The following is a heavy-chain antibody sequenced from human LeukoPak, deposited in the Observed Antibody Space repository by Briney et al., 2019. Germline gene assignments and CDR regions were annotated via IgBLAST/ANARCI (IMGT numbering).Heavy chain of an antibody. Sequence: ASVKVSCKASGYTFTGYYMHWVRLAPGQGLEWMGWINPNSGGTNYAQKFQGRVTMTRDTSISTAYMELSRLRSDDTAVYYCAREIYCSGGSCYPYFDYWGQGTLVTVSS. CDR1: GYTFTGYY. CDR3: AREIYCSGGSCYPYFDY. CDR2: INPNSGGT. J-gene: IGHJ4*02. V-gene: IGHV1-2*02. D-gene: IGHD2-15*01.